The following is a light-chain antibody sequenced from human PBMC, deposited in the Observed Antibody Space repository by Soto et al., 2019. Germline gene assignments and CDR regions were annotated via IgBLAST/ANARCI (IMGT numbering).Light chain of an antibody. CDR2: EVS. J-gene: IGLJ1*01. CDR3: SPLKTRFPYV. CDR1: SSDVGAYNY. V-gene: IGLV2-14*01. Sequence: QSALAQPASVSGSPGQSVAISCTGTSSDVGAYNYISWYQQHPGKAPKLLLSEVSNRPSGVSDRFSGSKSGNTASLTISGLQAEEEADYYCSPLKTRFPYVFGTGTKVTVL.